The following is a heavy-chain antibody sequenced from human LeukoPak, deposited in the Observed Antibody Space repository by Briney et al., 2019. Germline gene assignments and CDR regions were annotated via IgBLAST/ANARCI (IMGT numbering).Heavy chain of an antibody. Sequence: GGSLRLSCAASGFTFSSYAMHWVRQAPGKGLEWVAVISYDGSNKYYADSVKGRFTISRDNSKNTLYLQMNSLRAEDTAVYYCARGGYDSYYYYYMDVWGKGTTVTVSS. CDR1: GFTFSSYA. CDR2: ISYDGSNK. CDR3: ARGGYDSYYYYYMDV. V-gene: IGHV3-30-3*01. J-gene: IGHJ6*03. D-gene: IGHD5-12*01.